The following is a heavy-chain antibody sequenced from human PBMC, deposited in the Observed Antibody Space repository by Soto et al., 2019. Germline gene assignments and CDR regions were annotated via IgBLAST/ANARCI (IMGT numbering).Heavy chain of an antibody. CDR1: GYTITNYD. CDR3: ARTTSGFWYYFGMDV. CDR2: ISGYNGNT. V-gene: IGHV1-18*01. Sequence: RASVKVSCKASGYTITNYDISWVRQAPGQGPEWMGWISGYNGNTHYAQKLRGRVTMTTETFTSTAYMELMSLTSDDTATYYCARTTSGFWYYFGMDVWGQGTTVTVSS. J-gene: IGHJ6*02. D-gene: IGHD3-22*01.